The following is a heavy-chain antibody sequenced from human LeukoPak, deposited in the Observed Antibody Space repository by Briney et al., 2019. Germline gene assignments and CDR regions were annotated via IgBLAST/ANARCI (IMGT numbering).Heavy chain of an antibody. CDR2: IYYSGST. D-gene: IGHD2-2*01. Sequence: SQTLSLTCTVSGGSMSSGDYYWSRIRQPPGKGLEWIGYIYYSGSTYYNPSLKSRVTISVDTSKNQFSLKLSSVTAADTAVYYCARDQDCSSTSCYSTSGMDVWGKGTTVTVSS. CDR3: ARDQDCSSTSCYSTSGMDV. V-gene: IGHV4-30-4*01. CDR1: GGSMSSGDYY. J-gene: IGHJ6*04.